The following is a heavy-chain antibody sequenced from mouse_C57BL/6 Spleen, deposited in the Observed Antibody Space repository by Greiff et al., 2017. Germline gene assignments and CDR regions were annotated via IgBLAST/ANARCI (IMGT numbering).Heavy chain of an antibody. CDR1: GFTFSSYA. Sequence: EVQRVESGAGLVKPGGSLKLSCAASGFTFSSYAMSWVRQTPEKRLEWVAYISSGGDYIYYADTVKGRFTISRDNARNTLYLQMSSLKSEDTAMYYCTRDRSDVVSMDYWGQGTTVTVSS. CDR2: ISSGGDYI. V-gene: IGHV5-9-1*02. CDR3: TRDRSDVVSMDY. J-gene: IGHJ4*01. D-gene: IGHD3-1*01.